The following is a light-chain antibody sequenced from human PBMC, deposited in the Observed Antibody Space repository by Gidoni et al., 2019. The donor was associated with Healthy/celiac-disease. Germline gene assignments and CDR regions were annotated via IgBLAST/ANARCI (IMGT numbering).Light chain of an antibody. CDR2: KAS. CDR1: QSISSW. CDR3: QQYDSYPGT. V-gene: IGKV1-5*03. Sequence: DIQMTQSPSTLSASGGDRVTITCRASQSISSWLAWYQQKPGKAPKLLIYKASSLESGVPSRFRGSGSGTEFTLTISSLQPDDFATYYCQQYDSYPGTFGPGTQVDIK. J-gene: IGKJ3*01.